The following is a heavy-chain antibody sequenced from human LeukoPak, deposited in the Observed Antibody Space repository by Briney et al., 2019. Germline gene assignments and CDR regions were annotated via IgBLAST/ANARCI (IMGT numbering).Heavy chain of an antibody. J-gene: IGHJ4*02. D-gene: IGHD3-22*01. CDR2: ISNSGST. CDR3: ARSPSGYRFDS. V-gene: IGHV4-61*01. CDR1: GGYVNRGTFF. Sequence: SETLSLTCAVSGGYVNRGTFFWTWIRKPPGKGQEWIGYISNSGSTNYHPSLKSRVTISSDTSKTQFTLKLTSVTAADTAVYYCARSPSGYRFDSWGQGTLVTVSS.